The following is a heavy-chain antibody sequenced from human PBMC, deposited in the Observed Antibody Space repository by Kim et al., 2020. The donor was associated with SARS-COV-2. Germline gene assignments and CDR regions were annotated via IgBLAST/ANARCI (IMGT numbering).Heavy chain of an antibody. CDR1: GFTFSSYS. D-gene: IGHD6-19*01. Sequence: GGSLRLSCAASGFTFSSYSMNWVRQAPGKGLEWVSSISSSSSYIYYADSVKGRFTISRDNAKNSLYLQMNSLRAEDTAVYYCARDWGSGWPHYYYYGMDVWGQGTTVTVSS. V-gene: IGHV3-21*04. CDR3: ARDWGSGWPHYYYYGMDV. CDR2: ISSSSSYI. J-gene: IGHJ6*02.